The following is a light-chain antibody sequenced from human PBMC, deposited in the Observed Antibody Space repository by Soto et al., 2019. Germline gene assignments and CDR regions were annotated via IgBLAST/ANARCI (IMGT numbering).Light chain of an antibody. V-gene: IGKV3-20*01. CDR2: GAS. CDR1: QSVGSN. Sequence: EVVLTQSPVTLSLSPGERATLSCRASQSVGSNLAWYQQKPGQAPRLLIYGASSRATGIPDRFSGSGSGTDFTLTISRLEPEDFAVYYCQQYGSSPRTFGQGTKVDIK. J-gene: IGKJ1*01. CDR3: QQYGSSPRT.